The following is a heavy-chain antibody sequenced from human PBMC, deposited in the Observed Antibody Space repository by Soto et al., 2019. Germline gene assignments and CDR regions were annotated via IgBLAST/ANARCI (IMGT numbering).Heavy chain of an antibody. CDR2: IYPGDSNA. D-gene: IGHD4-17*01. CDR1: GYTFSTYW. V-gene: IGHV5-51*01. CDR3: ARRTVMLDSFDI. J-gene: IGHJ3*02. Sequence: GESLKISCKASGYTFSTYWIGWVRQMPGKGLEWMGMIYPGDSNARNSPSFQGQVTISADTSITTAYLQWRSLQASDTAMYYCARRTVMLDSFDIWGHGTMVTVSS.